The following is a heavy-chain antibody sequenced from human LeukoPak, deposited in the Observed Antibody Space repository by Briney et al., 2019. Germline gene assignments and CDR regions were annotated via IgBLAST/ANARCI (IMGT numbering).Heavy chain of an antibody. D-gene: IGHD5-24*01. V-gene: IGHV3-23*01. CDR2: ISSSGGNT. J-gene: IGHJ4*02. Sequence: PGGSLRLSCTASGFTFSSYSMSWVRQAPGKGLEWVSSISSSGGNTYYPDSMKGRFTISRDNSKNTMYLQMNSLRAEDTAVYYCARDDLGRWPHPIPTDYWGQGTLVTVSS. CDR3: ARDDLGRWPHPIPTDY. CDR1: GFTFSSYS.